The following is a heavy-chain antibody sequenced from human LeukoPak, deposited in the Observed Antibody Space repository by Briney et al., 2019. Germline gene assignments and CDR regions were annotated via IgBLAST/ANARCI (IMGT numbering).Heavy chain of an antibody. J-gene: IGHJ4*02. Sequence: ASVKVSCKASGGTISSYAISWVRQAPGQGLEWMGGIIPIFGTANYAQKFQGRVTITTDESTSTAYMELSSLRSEDTAVYYCASGLGYGSGSEEPDYWGQGTLVTVSS. CDR1: GGTISSYA. D-gene: IGHD3-10*01. CDR2: IIPIFGTA. CDR3: ASGLGYGSGSEEPDY. V-gene: IGHV1-69*05.